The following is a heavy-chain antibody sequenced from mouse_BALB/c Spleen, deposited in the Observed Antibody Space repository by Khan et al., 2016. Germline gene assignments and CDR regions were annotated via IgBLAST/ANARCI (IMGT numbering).Heavy chain of an antibody. V-gene: IGHV6-6*02. D-gene: IGHD2-2*01. CDR1: GFPFSNYW. CDR2: IRLKSDNFVT. J-gene: IGHJ3*01. CDR3: STMLTTGWFAY. Sequence: EVKLEESGGGLVQPGGSMKLPCVASGFPFSNYWMSWVRQSPEKGLEWVAEIRLKSDNFVTHDAVSVKGKFTISRDDSKSRLYLQMNGLRAADTGIYYYSTMLTTGWFAYWGQGTLVTVSA.